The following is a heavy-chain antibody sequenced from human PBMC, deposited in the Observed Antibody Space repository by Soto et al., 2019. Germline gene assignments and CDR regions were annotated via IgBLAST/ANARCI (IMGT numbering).Heavy chain of an antibody. CDR3: ARAVGPFDY. J-gene: IGHJ4*02. V-gene: IGHV3-33*01. CDR1: EFTFSTYG. CDR2: IWYDGSNK. Sequence: QVQLVESGGGVVQPGRSLRLSCAASEFTFSTYGMHWVRQAPGKGLEWVAVIWYDGSNKYYADSVKCRFTISRDNSRDTLYLQMNSLRAEDTAVYYCARAVGPFDYWGQGTLVTVSS.